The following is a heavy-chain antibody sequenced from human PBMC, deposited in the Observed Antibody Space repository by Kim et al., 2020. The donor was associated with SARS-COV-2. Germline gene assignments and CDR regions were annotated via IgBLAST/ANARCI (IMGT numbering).Heavy chain of an antibody. J-gene: IGHJ6*01. Sequence: GGSLRLSCAASGFTFRTYAMNWVRQAPGKGLERVSAISGDGCSTYYADSVKGRFTISRDTSKNTLYLQMNSLTAEDTAVYYCAKDGVFGLIILPVPYYY. CDR3: AKDGVFGLIILPVPYYY. D-gene: IGHD3-3*01. CDR1: GFTFRTYA. CDR2: ISGDGCST. V-gene: IGHV3-23*01.